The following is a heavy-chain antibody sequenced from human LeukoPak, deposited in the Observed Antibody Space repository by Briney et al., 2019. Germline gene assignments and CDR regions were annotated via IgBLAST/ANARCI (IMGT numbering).Heavy chain of an antibody. CDR1: GFIFSNYA. CDR3: VKDYFASWN. D-gene: IGHD3-9*01. V-gene: IGHV3-30*18. J-gene: IGHJ4*02. Sequence: GGSLRLSCEASGFIFSNYAMPWVRQPPGKGLEWVAIISHDGSEKHFANSVKDRFTVSRDNFKSTLYLQMNSLGPEDTAVYYCVKDYFASWNWGQGTLVTVSS. CDR2: ISHDGSEK.